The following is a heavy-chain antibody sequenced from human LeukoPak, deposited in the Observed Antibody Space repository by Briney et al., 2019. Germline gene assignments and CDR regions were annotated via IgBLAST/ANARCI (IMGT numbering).Heavy chain of an antibody. D-gene: IGHD3-10*01. J-gene: IGHJ6*03. CDR3: ARDLWFGELSRGYYMDV. V-gene: IGHV3-30*01. CDR2: ISYDASNK. Sequence: GGSLRLSCAASGFTFSSYAMHWVRQAPGKGLEWLAVISYDASNKYYADSVKGRFTISRDNSKNTLYLQMNSLTAEDTAVYYCARDLWFGELSRGYYMDVWGKGTTVTVSS. CDR1: GFTFSSYA.